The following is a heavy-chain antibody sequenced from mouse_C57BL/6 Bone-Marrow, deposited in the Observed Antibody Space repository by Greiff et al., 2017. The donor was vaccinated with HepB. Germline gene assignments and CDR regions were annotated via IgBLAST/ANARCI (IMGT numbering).Heavy chain of an antibody. CDR2: IRLKSDNYAT. V-gene: IGHV6-3*01. CDR3: ANDDNTTYAMDY. Sequence: EVKLVESGGGLVQPGGSMKLSCVASGFTFSNYWMNWVRQSPEKGLEWVAQIRLKSDNYATHYAESVKGRFTISRYDSKSSVYLQMNNLRAEDTGNYYCANDDNTTYAMDYWGQGTSVTVSS. D-gene: IGHD1-3*01. J-gene: IGHJ4*01. CDR1: GFTFSNYW.